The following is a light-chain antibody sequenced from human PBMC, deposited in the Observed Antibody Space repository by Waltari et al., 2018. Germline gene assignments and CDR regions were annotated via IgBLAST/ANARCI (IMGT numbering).Light chain of an antibody. CDR1: QDIKTY. J-gene: IGKJ4*01. CDR3: QQYEDEST. CDR2: DVS. Sequence: DVQMTQSPSSLSASVGDRVTITCQASQDIKTYLNWYQQKSGKAPKVLIYDVSHLATVVPSRFSGTGYGTQVTLTISSLQPEDIATYYCQQYEDESTFGGGTKVEVK. V-gene: IGKV1-33*01.